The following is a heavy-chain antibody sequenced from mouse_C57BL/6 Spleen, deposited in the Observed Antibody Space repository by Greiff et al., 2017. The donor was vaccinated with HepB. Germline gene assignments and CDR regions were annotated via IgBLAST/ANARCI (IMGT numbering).Heavy chain of an antibody. CDR3: ARHGAGNYFDY. J-gene: IGHJ2*01. Sequence: VQLKESGGDLVKPGGSLKLSCAASGFTFSSYGMSWVRQTPDKRLEWVATISSGGSYTYYPDSVKGRFTISRDNAKNTLYLQMSSLKSEDTAMYYCARHGAGNYFDYWGQGTTLTVSS. D-gene: IGHD3-3*01. V-gene: IGHV5-6*01. CDR2: ISSGGSYT. CDR1: GFTFSSYG.